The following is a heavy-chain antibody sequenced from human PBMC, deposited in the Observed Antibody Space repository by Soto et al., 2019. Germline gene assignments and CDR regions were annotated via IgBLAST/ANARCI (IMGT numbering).Heavy chain of an antibody. CDR2: IIPIFGTA. V-gene: IGHV1-69*13. J-gene: IGHJ6*02. D-gene: IGHD6-19*01. Sequence: VASVKVSCKASGGTFSSYAISWVRQAPGQGLEWMGGIIPIFGTANYAQKFQGRVTITADESTSTAYMELSSLRSEDTAVYYCARKEQWLVRDYYYGMDVWGQGTTVTVSS. CDR1: GGTFSSYA. CDR3: ARKEQWLVRDYYYGMDV.